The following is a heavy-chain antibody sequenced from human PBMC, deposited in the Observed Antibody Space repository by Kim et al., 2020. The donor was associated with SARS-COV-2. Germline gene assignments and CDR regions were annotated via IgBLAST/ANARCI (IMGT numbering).Heavy chain of an antibody. Sequence: GGSLRLSCAASGFTFSSYAMSWVRQAPGKGLEWVSAISGSGGSTYYADSVKGRFTISRDNSKNTLYLQMNSLRAEDTAVYYCASHMIVVVITPFDYWGQGTLVTVSS. J-gene: IGHJ4*02. CDR1: GFTFSSYA. CDR2: ISGSGGST. CDR3: ASHMIVVVITPFDY. D-gene: IGHD3-22*01. V-gene: IGHV3-23*01.